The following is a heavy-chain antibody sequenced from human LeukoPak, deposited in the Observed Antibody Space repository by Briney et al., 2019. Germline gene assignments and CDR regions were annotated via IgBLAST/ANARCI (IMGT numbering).Heavy chain of an antibody. D-gene: IGHD1-26*01. J-gene: IGHJ3*01. Sequence: SVKVSCKASGGTFSSYDIRWVRQAPGQGLEWMGGIIPIFGTANYAQKFQGRVTITADKSTSTAYMELSRLRSEDTAVYYCARDSGEPYSGSLWASWGQGTMVTVSS. CDR3: ARDSGEPYSGSLWAS. V-gene: IGHV1-69*06. CDR2: IIPIFGTA. CDR1: GGTFSSYD.